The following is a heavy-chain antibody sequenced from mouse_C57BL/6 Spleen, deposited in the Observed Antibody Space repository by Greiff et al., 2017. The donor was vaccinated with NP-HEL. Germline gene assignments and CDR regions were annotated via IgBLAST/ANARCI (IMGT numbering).Heavy chain of an antibody. CDR1: GYSFTDYN. CDR2: INPNYGTT. V-gene: IGHV1-39*01. Sequence: EVQLQQSGPELVKPGASVKISCKASGYSFTDYNMNWVKQSNGKSLEWIGVINPNYGTTSYNQQFKGKATLTVDQSSRTNYMQLNSLTSEDSAVYYCARKHDYDELYFDYWGQGTTLTVSS. CDR3: ARKHDYDELYFDY. D-gene: IGHD2-4*01. J-gene: IGHJ2*01.